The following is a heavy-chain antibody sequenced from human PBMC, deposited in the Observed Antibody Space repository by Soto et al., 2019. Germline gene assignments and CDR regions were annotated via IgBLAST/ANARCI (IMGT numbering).Heavy chain of an antibody. D-gene: IGHD3-16*01. CDR3: ARADPDASVGY. CDR1: GVSMSSHY. V-gene: IGHV4-59*11. J-gene: IGHJ4*02. CDR2: ISYSGST. Sequence: ETLSLTCSVSGVSMSSHYWTWLRQPPGKGLEWIGYISYSGSTYYNPSLKSRVTISADTSRNQFSLKLSSVIAADTAVYFCARADPDASVGYWGQGTLVTVSS.